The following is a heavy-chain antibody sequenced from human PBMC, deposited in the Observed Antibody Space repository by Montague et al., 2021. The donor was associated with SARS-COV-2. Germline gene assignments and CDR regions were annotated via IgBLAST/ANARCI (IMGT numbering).Heavy chain of an antibody. D-gene: IGHD4-23*01. Sequence: SETLSLTCTVSGGSISSSRYYWGWIRQPPGKGLEWIGSIYYSGSTYYNPSLKSRVTISVDTSKNQFSLKLRSVTAADTAVYYCARLVETYYYYYGMDVWGQGTTVTVSS. V-gene: IGHV4-39*01. CDR1: GGSISSSRYY. CDR3: ARLVETYYYYYGMDV. CDR2: IYYSGST. J-gene: IGHJ6*02.